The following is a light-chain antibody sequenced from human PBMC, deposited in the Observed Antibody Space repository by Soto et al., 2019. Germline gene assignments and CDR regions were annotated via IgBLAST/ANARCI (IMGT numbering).Light chain of an antibody. CDR3: QQYGSSPRT. Sequence: ERVMTQSLATLSVSPGERATLSCRASQSVSNYLAWYQQKPGQAPRLLIYGASSRATGIPDRFSGSGSGTDFTLTISRLEPEDFAVYYCQQYGSSPRTFGQGTKVDIK. J-gene: IGKJ1*01. V-gene: IGKV3-20*01. CDR1: QSVSNY. CDR2: GAS.